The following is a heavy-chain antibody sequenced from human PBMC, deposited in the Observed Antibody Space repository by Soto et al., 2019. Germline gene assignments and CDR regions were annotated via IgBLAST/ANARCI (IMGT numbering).Heavy chain of an antibody. V-gene: IGHV1-8*01. CDR3: ARGGRYCSGGSCYPAGYYYMDV. CDR2: MNPNSGNT. D-gene: IGHD2-15*01. CDR1: GYTFTSYD. Sequence: GASVKVSCKASGYTFTSYDINWVRQATGQGLEWMGWMNPNSGNTGYAQKFQGRVTMTRNTSISTAYMELSSLRSEDTAVYYCARGGRYCSGGSCYPAGYYYMDVWRKGTTVTVSS. J-gene: IGHJ6*03.